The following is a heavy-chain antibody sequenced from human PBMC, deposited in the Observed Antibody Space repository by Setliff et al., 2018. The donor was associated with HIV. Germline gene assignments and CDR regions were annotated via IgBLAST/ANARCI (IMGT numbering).Heavy chain of an antibody. CDR2: SRSKSEGYAT. CDR1: GVTYNDHF. CDR3: TKGPGKGSFMDH. Sequence: GVLRLSCAVSGVTYNDHFMDWVRQAPGKGLEWLGRSRSKSEGYATYYAASVKDRFIISRDESKTALFLQMNSLKTEDTAVYYCTKGPGKGSFMDHWGQGTLVTVSS. D-gene: IGHD6-13*01. J-gene: IGHJ4*02. V-gene: IGHV3-72*01.